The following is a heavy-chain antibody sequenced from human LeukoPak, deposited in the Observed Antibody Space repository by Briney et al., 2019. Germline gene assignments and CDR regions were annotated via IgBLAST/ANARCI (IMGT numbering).Heavy chain of an antibody. CDR3: AREGGSKGY. CDR1: GFTFGSHA. CDR2: ISDSGSSI. D-gene: IGHD1-26*01. J-gene: IGHJ4*02. V-gene: IGHV3-23*01. Sequence: GGSLRLSCGASGFTFGSHAMSWVRQAPGKGLEWVSAISDSGSSIYYADSVKGRFTISRDNAKNSLYLQMNSLRAEDTAVYYCAREGGSKGYWGQGTLVTVSS.